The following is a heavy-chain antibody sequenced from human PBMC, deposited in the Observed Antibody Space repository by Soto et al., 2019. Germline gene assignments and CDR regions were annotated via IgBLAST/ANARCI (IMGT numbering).Heavy chain of an antibody. D-gene: IGHD5-18*01. CDR1: GGNLSSYS. J-gene: IGHJ4*02. CDR2: ISSSSSYI. V-gene: IGHV3-21*01. Sequence: AGRPLRLSCAASGGNLSSYSRNWVRQAQGKGLEWVSSISSSSSYIYYADSVKGRFTISRDNAKNSLYLQMNSLRAEDTAVYYCARDQPGYSYGYGLGYWGQGTLVTVSS. CDR3: ARDQPGYSYGYGLGY.